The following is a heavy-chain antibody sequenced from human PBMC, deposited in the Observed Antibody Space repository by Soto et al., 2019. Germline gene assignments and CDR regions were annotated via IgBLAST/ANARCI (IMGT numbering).Heavy chain of an antibody. D-gene: IGHD3-16*01. CDR2: ISYDGSNK. J-gene: IGHJ4*02. CDR3: PKDLIRNPFGTFFPVRKKFAH. CDR1: GFTFSSYG. Sequence: QVQLVESGGGVVQPGTSLRLSCAASGFTFSSYGMHWVRQAPGKGLEWVAVISYDGSNKYYADSVKGRFTISRDNSKNNQYQQMIGLRAKDTAGYYCPKDLIRNPFGTFFPVRKKFAHWGPGT. V-gene: IGHV3-30*18.